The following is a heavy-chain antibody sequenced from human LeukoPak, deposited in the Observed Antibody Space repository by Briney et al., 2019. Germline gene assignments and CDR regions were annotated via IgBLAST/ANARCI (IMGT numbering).Heavy chain of an antibody. J-gene: IGHJ4*02. CDR2: ISAYNGNT. V-gene: IGHV1-18*01. Sequence: ASVKVSCKASGYTFTNYGINWVRQAPGQGLEWMGWISAYNGNTNYAQKLQDRVTMTTDTSTSTAYMELRSLRSDDTAVYYCAGDENDILTGYPDYWGQGTLVTVSS. CDR3: AGDENDILTGYPDY. D-gene: IGHD3-9*01. CDR1: GYTFTNYG.